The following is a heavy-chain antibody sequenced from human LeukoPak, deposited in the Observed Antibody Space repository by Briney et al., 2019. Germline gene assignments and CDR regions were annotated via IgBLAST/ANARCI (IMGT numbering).Heavy chain of an antibody. Sequence: GGSLRLSCVVSGFTFSSYSMNWVRQAPGKGLEWVSYISSSGRTIYYADSVKGRFTISRDNAKNSLYLQMNSLRAEDTAVYYCARYRGYCSSTSCRFDYWGQGTLVTVSS. V-gene: IGHV3-48*04. CDR2: ISSSGRTI. D-gene: IGHD2-2*01. CDR1: GFTFSSYS. CDR3: ARYRGYCSSTSCRFDY. J-gene: IGHJ4*02.